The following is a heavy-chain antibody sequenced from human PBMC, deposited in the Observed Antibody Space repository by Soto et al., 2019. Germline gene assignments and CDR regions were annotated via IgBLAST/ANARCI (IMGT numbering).Heavy chain of an antibody. J-gene: IGHJ4*02. Sequence: PSETLSLTCAVYGGSFSGYYWSWIRQPPGKGLEWIGEINHSGSTNYNPSLKSRVTISVDTSKNQFPLKLSSVTAADTAVYYCASGPRRIDYWGQGTLVTVSS. V-gene: IGHV4-34*01. CDR1: GGSFSGYY. CDR2: INHSGST. CDR3: ASGPRRIDY.